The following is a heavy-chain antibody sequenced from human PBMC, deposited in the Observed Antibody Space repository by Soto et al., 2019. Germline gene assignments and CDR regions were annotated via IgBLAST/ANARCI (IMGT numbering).Heavy chain of an antibody. D-gene: IGHD3-22*01. CDR3: ARVSGYYDSSGYYPPPDAFDI. CDR1: GGSISSGGYS. J-gene: IGHJ3*02. V-gene: IGHV4-30-2*01. CDR2: IYHSGST. Sequence: SETLSLTCAVSGGSISSGGYSWSWIRRPPGKGLEWIGYIYHSGSTYYNPSLKSRVTISVDRSKNQFSLKLSSVTAADTAVYYCARVSGYYDSSGYYPPPDAFDIWGQGTMVT.